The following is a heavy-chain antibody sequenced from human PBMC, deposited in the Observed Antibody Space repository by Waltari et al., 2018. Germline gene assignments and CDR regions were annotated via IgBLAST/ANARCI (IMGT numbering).Heavy chain of an antibody. CDR1: GGTFSSYA. V-gene: IGHV1-69*01. J-gene: IGHJ4*02. D-gene: IGHD5-18*01. CDR2: IIPIFGTA. CDR3: ARGRGRDSYGRTKLYYFDD. Sequence: QVQLVQSGAEVKKPGSSLKVSCKASGGTFSSYAISWVRQAPGQGLEWMGGIIPIFGTANYAQKFQGRVTITADESTSTAYMELSSLRSEDTAVYYCARGRGRDSYGRTKLYYFDDWGQGTLVTVSS.